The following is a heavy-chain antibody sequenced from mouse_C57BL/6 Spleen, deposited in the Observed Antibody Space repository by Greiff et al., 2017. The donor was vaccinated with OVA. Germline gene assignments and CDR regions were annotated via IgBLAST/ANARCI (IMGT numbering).Heavy chain of an antibody. Sequence: QVQLQQSGPELVKPGASVKISCKASGYAFSSSWMNWVKQRPGKGLEWIGRIYPGDGDTNYNGKFKGKATLTADKSSSTAYMQLSSLTSEDSAVYFCARGGVYYGSSYGFDYWGQGTTLTVSS. CDR3: ARGGVYYGSSYGFDY. J-gene: IGHJ2*01. CDR1: GYAFSSSW. CDR2: IYPGDGDT. V-gene: IGHV1-82*01. D-gene: IGHD1-1*01.